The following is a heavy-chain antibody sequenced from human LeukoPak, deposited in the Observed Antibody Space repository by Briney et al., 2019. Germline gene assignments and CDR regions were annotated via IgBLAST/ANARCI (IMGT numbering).Heavy chain of an antibody. D-gene: IGHD3-3*01. V-gene: IGHV4-59*11. CDR3: ARDRYYDFWSGPRSHFDY. Sequence: SETLSLTCTVSGGSISSHYWSWIRQPPGKGLEWIGYIYYSGSTNYNPSLKSRVTISVDTSKNQFSLKLSSVTAADTAVYYCARDRYYDFWSGPRSHFDYWGQGTLVTVSS. CDR2: IYYSGST. CDR1: GGSISSHY. J-gene: IGHJ4*02.